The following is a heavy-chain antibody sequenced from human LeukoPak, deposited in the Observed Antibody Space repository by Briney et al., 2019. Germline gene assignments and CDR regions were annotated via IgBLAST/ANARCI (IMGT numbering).Heavy chain of an antibody. CDR2: IKQDGSEK. D-gene: IGHD3-22*01. V-gene: IGHV3-7*01. J-gene: IGHJ4*02. Sequence: GGSLRLSCAASGFTFSSYNMNWVRQAPGKGLEWVANIKQDGSEKYYVDSVKGRFTISRDNAKNSLYLQMNSLRAEDTAVYYCAREDSSGYPDYWGQGTLVTVSS. CDR3: AREDSSGYPDY. CDR1: GFTFSSYN.